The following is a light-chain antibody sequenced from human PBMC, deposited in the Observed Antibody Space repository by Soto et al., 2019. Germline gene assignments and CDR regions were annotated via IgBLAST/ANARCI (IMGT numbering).Light chain of an antibody. CDR2: LGS. V-gene: IGKV2-28*01. Sequence: DSVMTQFPLSLSVTPGEPASISCRSSQSLLHSNGYNYVDWYVQKPGQSPQLLIYLGSNRASGVPDRVSGSGSGTDFTLKISRVEAEDVGVYYCMQALQIRVEFGQGTKVEIK. CDR1: QSLLHSNGYNY. CDR3: MQALQIRVE. J-gene: IGKJ1*01.